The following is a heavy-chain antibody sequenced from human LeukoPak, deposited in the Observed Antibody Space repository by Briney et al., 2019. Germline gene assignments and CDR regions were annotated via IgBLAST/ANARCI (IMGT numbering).Heavy chain of an antibody. V-gene: IGHV3-48*03. J-gene: IGHJ4*02. CDR3: ARVRITMIVVVIPSLDY. Sequence: GGSLRLSCAASGFTFSSYEMNWVRQAPGKGLEWVSYISSSGSTIYYADSVKGRFTISRDNAKNSLYLQMNSLRAEDTAVYYCARVRITMIVVVIPSLDYWGQGTLVTVSS. D-gene: IGHD3-22*01. CDR1: GFTFSSYE. CDR2: ISSSGSTI.